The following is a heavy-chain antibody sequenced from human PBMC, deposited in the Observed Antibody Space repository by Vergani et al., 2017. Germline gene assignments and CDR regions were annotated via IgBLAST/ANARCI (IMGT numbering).Heavy chain of an antibody. Sequence: QLQLQESGSGLVKPSQTLSLTCAVSGGSISSGGYSWSWIRQPPGKGLEWIGYIYHSGSTYYNPSLKSRVTISVDRSKNQFSLKLCSVTAADTAVYYCARGGSTETYYYYYYMDVWGKGTTGTVSS. V-gene: IGHV4-30-2*01. J-gene: IGHJ6*03. CDR1: GGSISSGGYS. CDR3: ARGGSTETYYYYYYMDV. CDR2: IYHSGST. D-gene: IGHD2-2*01.